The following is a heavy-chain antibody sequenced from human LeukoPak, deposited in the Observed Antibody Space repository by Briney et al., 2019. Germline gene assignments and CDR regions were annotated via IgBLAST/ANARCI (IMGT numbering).Heavy chain of an antibody. J-gene: IGHJ4*02. CDR3: TRDEDFYSSSHDY. V-gene: IGHV3-21*01. CDR1: GFTFSSYS. Sequence: GGSLRLSCAASGFTFSSYSMNWVRQAPGKGLEWVSFISSSSSYIYYADSVKGRFTISRDNAKNSLYLQMNSLRAEDTAVYYCTRDEDFYSSSHDYWGQGTMVTVSS. D-gene: IGHD6-6*01. CDR2: ISSSSSYI.